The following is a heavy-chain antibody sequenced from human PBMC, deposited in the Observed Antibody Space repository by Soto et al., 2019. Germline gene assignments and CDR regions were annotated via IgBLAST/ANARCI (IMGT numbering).Heavy chain of an antibody. CDR3: ARVGPRGVAVVRDY. CDR2: ISGFNGQT. V-gene: IGHV1-18*01. D-gene: IGHD3-10*01. J-gene: IGHJ4*02. Sequence: ASVKVSCKASGNTFASHGFSWVRQARGQGLEWMGWISGFNGQTNYALKFQGRVTLTTDASTSTAYMELRSLRSDDTAVYFCARVGPRGVAVVRDYWGQGTLVTVSS. CDR1: GNTFASHG.